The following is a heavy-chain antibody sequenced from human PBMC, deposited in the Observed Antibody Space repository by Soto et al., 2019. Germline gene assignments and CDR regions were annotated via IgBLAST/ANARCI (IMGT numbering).Heavy chain of an antibody. Sequence: QVHLVQSGAEVKKPGASVKVSCKGSGYTFTSYGITWVRQAPGQGLEWMGWISAHNGNTNYAQKLPGKGTVTRDTSTSTAYMELRSLRSDAPAVYYCARGRAGDFWGQGALVTVSS. V-gene: IGHV1-18*01. J-gene: IGHJ4*02. CDR2: ISAHNGNT. CDR1: GYTFTSYG. CDR3: ARGRAGDF.